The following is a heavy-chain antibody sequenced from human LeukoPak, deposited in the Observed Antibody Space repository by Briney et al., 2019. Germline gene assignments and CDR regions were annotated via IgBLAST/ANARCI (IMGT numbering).Heavy chain of an antibody. CDR3: AREPSLWTTVTTSFDY. CDR2: IYYSGST. J-gene: IGHJ4*02. Sequence: PSXXLSLTCTVSGGSISSSSYYWGWIRQPQGKGLEWIGSIYYSGSTYYNPSLKSRVTISVDTSKNQFSLKLSSVTAADTAVYYCAREPSLWTTVTTSFDYWGQGTLVTVSS. CDR1: GGSISSSSYY. V-gene: IGHV4-39*07. D-gene: IGHD4-17*01.